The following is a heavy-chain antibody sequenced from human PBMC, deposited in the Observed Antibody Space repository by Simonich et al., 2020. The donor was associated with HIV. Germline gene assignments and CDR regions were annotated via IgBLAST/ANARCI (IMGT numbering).Heavy chain of an antibody. CDR3: ARQGYSGSLYYYYYYMDV. CDR1: GYSFTSYW. D-gene: IGHD1-26*01. V-gene: IGHV5-51*01. CDR2: IYPGDSDT. J-gene: IGHJ6*03. Sequence: EVQLVQSGAEVKKPGESLKISCKGSGYSFTSYWIGWVRQMPGKGLEWMGTIYPGDSDTRYSPSFQGQVTRSADKSISTAYLQWSSLKASDTAMYYCARQGYSGSLYYYYYYMDVWGKGTTVTVSS.